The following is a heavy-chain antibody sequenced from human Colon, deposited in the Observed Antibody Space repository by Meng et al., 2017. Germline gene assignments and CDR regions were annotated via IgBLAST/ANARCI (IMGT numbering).Heavy chain of an antibody. Sequence: QVHLVESGGGLVKPGGSLRSSCAASGFYFSDYYMTWIRQAPGKGPEWLSYISGTSQSKYYADSVKGRFAISRDNAKNSLYLQMDSLTAADTAVYYCAGSLHGGNSAFEFWGQGTLVTVSS. CDR1: GFYFSDYY. D-gene: IGHD4-23*01. CDR3: AGSLHGGNSAFEF. J-gene: IGHJ4*02. V-gene: IGHV3-11*01. CDR2: ISGTSQSK.